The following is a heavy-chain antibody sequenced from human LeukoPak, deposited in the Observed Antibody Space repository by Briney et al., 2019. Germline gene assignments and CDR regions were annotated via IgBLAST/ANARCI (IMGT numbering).Heavy chain of an antibody. D-gene: IGHD2-15*01. V-gene: IGHV4-4*07. CDR1: GGSISSYY. CDR2: IYTSGST. CDR3: ARDGCSGGSCSIDY. Sequence: SETLSLTCTVSGGSISSYYWSWIRQPAGKGLEWIGRIYTSGSTNYNPSLKSRVTMSVDTSKNQFSLKLSSVTAADTAVYYCARDGCSGGSCSIDYWGQGTLVTVPS. J-gene: IGHJ4*02.